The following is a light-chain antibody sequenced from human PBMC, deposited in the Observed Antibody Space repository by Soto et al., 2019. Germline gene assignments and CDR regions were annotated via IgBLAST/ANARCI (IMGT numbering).Light chain of an antibody. CDR3: QQSYSTPPT. V-gene: IGKV1-39*01. CDR1: QSISTY. Sequence: DIQMTQSPSSLSASVGDRVTITCRASQSISTYLTWYQQTPGKAPKLLIYAASSLQSGVPSRFSGSGSGTDFTLTISSLHPEDSATYYCQQSYSTPPTFGQGTKVDIK. CDR2: AAS. J-gene: IGKJ1*01.